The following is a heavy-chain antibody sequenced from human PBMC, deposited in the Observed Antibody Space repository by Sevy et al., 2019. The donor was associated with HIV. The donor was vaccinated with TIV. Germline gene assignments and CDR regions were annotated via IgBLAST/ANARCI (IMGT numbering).Heavy chain of an antibody. D-gene: IGHD3-22*01. J-gene: IGHJ5*02. V-gene: IGHV3-48*02. CDR2: ISRTSTTT. Sequence: LRLSCKASGFTFSTYSMHWVRQAPGKGLEWVSSISRTSTTTYYADSAKGRFTISRDNAKNSLYLQMNSLRDEDTAVYYCAREAYYYDSREENWFDPWGQGTLVTVSS. CDR1: GFTFSTYS. CDR3: AREAYYYDSREENWFDP.